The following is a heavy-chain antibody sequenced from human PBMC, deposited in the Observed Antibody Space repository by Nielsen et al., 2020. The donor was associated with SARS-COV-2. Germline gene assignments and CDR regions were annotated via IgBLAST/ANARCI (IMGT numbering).Heavy chain of an antibody. CDR3: ASNPATHYYYYMDV. J-gene: IGHJ6*03. D-gene: IGHD2-15*01. Sequence: GESLKISCAASGFAFSRYVMHWVRQAPGKGLEWVALISYDGSHDYYTDSVKGRFTISRDNAKNSLYLQMNSLRAEDTALYHCASNPATHYYYYMDVWGKGTTVTVSS. CDR1: GFAFSRYV. V-gene: IGHV3-30*04. CDR2: ISYDGSHD.